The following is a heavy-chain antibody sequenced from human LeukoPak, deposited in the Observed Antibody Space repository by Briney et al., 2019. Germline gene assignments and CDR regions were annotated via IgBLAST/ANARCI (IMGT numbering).Heavy chain of an antibody. CDR1: GGTFSSYA. V-gene: IGHV1-69*04. CDR2: IIPILGIA. Sequence: SVKVSCKASGGTFSSYAISWVRQAPGQGLEWMGRIIPILGIANYAQKFQGRVTITADKSTSTAYMELSSLRSEVTAVYYCARGPGGSYVAEYFQHWGQGTLVTVSS. CDR3: ARGPGGSYVAEYFQH. J-gene: IGHJ1*01. D-gene: IGHD1-26*01.